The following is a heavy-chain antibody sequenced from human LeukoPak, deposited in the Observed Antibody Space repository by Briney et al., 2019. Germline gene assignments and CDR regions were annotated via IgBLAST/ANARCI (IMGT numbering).Heavy chain of an antibody. Sequence: GGSLRLSCAASGFTLSNAWMSWVRQAPGKGLEWVANIKQDGSEKYYVDSVKGRFTISRDNAKNSLYLQMNSPRAEDTAVYYCAREQLAFDIWGQGTMVTVSS. CDR2: IKQDGSEK. V-gene: IGHV3-7*01. CDR3: AREQLAFDI. D-gene: IGHD5-24*01. CDR1: GFTLSNAW. J-gene: IGHJ3*02.